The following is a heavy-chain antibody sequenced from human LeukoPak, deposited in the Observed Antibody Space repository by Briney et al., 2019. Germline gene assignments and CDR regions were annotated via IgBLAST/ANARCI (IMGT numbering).Heavy chain of an antibody. V-gene: IGHV1-2*02. CDR2: INPNSGGT. Sequence: ASVKVSCKASEYTLSGHYMHWVRQAPGQGLEWMGWINPNSGGTIYVQNFQGRVTMTRDTSGTTVYMDLSSLRSDDTAVYYCARDRGTDAFDIWGQGTMVTVSS. CDR1: EYTLSGHY. CDR3: ARDRGTDAFDI. J-gene: IGHJ3*02. D-gene: IGHD1-1*01.